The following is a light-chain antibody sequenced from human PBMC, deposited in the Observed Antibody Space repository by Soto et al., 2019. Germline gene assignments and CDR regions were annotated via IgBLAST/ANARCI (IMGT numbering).Light chain of an antibody. J-gene: IGLJ1*01. CDR3: NSYTTLSNRV. V-gene: IGLV2-14*01. CDR2: EVT. Sequence: QSVLTQPASVSGSPGQSITISCTGTSSDIGAYNYVSWYQQHPGKAPKLLIYEVTNRPSGVSDRFPGSKSGNTASLTISGLQAEDEANYYCNSYTTLSNRVFGTGTKVTVL. CDR1: SSDIGAYNY.